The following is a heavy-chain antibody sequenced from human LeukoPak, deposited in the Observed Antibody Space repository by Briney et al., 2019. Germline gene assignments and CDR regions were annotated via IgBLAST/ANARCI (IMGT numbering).Heavy chain of an antibody. CDR2: ISSSSSYI. J-gene: IGHJ4*02. CDR1: GFTFSSYA. D-gene: IGHD3-10*01. CDR3: ARVGPYGSGSTYYFDY. V-gene: IGHV3-21*01. Sequence: GRSLRLSCAASGFTFSSYAMYWVRQAPGKGLEWVSSISSSSSYIYYADSVKGRFTISRDNAKNSLYLQMNSLRAEDTAVYYCARVGPYGSGSTYYFDYWGQGTLVTVSS.